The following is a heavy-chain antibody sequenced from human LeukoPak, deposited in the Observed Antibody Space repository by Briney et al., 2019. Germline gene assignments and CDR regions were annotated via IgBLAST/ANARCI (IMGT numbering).Heavy chain of an antibody. Sequence: GGSLRLSCAASGFTFSTYAVNWVRQAPGKGLEWVSTIGGSGGSTYYADSVKGRFTISRDNSKNTLYLQMSSLRAEDTAVYYCAKDRGRYYDSSGYYWGYYFDSWGQGILVTVSS. CDR3: AKDRGRYYDSSGYYWGYYFDS. D-gene: IGHD3-22*01. CDR2: IGGSGGST. J-gene: IGHJ4*02. CDR1: GFTFSTYA. V-gene: IGHV3-23*01.